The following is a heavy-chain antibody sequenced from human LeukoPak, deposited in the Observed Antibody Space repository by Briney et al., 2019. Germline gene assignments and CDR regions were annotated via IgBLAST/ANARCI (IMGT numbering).Heavy chain of an antibody. CDR2: IYYSGST. V-gene: IGHV4-31*03. D-gene: IGHD1-7*01. CDR1: GGSISSGGYY. CDR3: ASPSGGQLHPWNYDAFDI. J-gene: IGHJ3*02. Sequence: PSETLSLTCTVSGGSISSGGYYWSWIRQHPGKGLEWIGYIYYSGSTYYNPSLKSRVTISVDTSKNQFSLKLSSVTAADTAVYYCASPSGGQLHPWNYDAFDIWGQGTMVTVSS.